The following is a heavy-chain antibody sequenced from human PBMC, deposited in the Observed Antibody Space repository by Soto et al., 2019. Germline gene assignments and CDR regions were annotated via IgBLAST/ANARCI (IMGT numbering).Heavy chain of an antibody. CDR2: ISYDGSNK. D-gene: IGHD5-18*01. J-gene: IGHJ5*02. Sequence: QVQLVESGGGVVQPGRSLRLSCAASRFTFSSYGMHWIRQAPGKGLEWVAVISYDGSNKYYADSVKGRFTISRDNSKNTLYLQMNSLRAEDTAVYYCANSWGYSYGSGFDPWGQGTLVTVSS. CDR3: ANSWGYSYGSGFDP. CDR1: RFTFSSYG. V-gene: IGHV3-30*18.